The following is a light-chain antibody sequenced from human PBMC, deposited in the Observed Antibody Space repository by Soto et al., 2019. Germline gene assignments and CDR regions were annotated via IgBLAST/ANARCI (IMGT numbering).Light chain of an antibody. CDR2: GNS. CDR3: QSYDSSLINEV. Sequence: QSVLTQPPSVSGAPGQRVTISCTGSSSNIGAGYDVHWYQQLPGTAPKLLIYGNSNRPSGVPVRFSGSTSGSSASLVITGLRGEDEADYHCQSYDSSLINEVFGGGTKLTVL. V-gene: IGLV1-40*01. J-gene: IGLJ2*01. CDR1: SSNIGAGYD.